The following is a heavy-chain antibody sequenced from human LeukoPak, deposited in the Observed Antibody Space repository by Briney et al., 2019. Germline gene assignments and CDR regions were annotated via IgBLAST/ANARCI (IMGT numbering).Heavy chain of an antibody. CDR3: AGSSSWYGWFDP. Sequence: RTSETLSLTCTVSGGSISSYYWSWIRQPPGKGLGWIGYIYYSGSTNYNPSLKSRVTISVGTSKNQFSLKLSSVTAADTAAYYCAGSSSWYGWFDPWGQGTLVTVSS. V-gene: IGHV4-59*01. CDR2: IYYSGST. J-gene: IGHJ5*02. D-gene: IGHD6-13*01. CDR1: GGSISSYY.